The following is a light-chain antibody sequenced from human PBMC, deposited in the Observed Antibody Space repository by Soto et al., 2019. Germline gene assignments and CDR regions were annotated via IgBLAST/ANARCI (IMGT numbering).Light chain of an antibody. CDR2: EDN. Sequence: QSVLTQPASVSGSPGQSITISCTGTTSDVGAYKLVSWYQQHPGKAPKVMIYEDNKRPSGVSNRFSGSNSGNTASLTISGLQAEDEAEYYCCSYAGSSTYVFGTGTKLTVL. J-gene: IGLJ1*01. CDR3: CSYAGSSTYV. CDR1: TSDVGAYKL. V-gene: IGLV2-23*01.